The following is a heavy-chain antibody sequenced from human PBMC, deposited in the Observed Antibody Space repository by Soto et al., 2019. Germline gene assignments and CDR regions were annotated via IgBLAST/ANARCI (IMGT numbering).Heavy chain of an antibody. CDR3: AKANLYCSGGSCWFDY. V-gene: IGHV3-23*01. Sequence: PGGSLRLSCAASGFTVSSYAMSWVRQAPGKGLEWVSAISGSGGSTYYADSVKGRFTISRDNSKNTLYLQMNSLRAEDTAVYYCAKANLYCSGGSCWFDYWGQGTLVTVSS. D-gene: IGHD2-15*01. J-gene: IGHJ4*02. CDR2: ISGSGGST. CDR1: GFTVSSYA.